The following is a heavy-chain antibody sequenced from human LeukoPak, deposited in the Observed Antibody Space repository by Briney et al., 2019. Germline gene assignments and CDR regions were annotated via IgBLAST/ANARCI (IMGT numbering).Heavy chain of an antibody. D-gene: IGHD2-15*01. CDR2: ISGSGGST. Sequence: QSGGSLRLSCAASGFTFSSYAMSWVRQAPGKGLEWVSAISGSGGSTYYADSVKGRFTISRDNSKNTLYLQMNSLRAEDTAVYYCEVIVDLGGAFDYWGQGTLVTVSS. V-gene: IGHV3-23*01. CDR1: GFTFSSYA. J-gene: IGHJ4*02. CDR3: EVIVDLGGAFDY.